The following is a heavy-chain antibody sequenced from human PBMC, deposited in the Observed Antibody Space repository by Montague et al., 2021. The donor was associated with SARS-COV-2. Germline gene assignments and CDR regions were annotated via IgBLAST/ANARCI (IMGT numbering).Heavy chain of an antibody. D-gene: IGHD3-22*01. V-gene: IGHV2-5*02. Sequence: PALVKPTQTLTLTCTFSGFSLITTGVGVGWILQPPGKALEWLALIFWDDDKRYSSSLQNRLTITKDTSKNQVVLTMTNMDPMDTATDYCAHRIARPYDLSVYSWCQFDXWGQGTLVTVAS. CDR3: AHRIARPYDLSVYSWCQFDX. CDR2: IFWDDDK. J-gene: IGHJ4*02. CDR1: GFSLITTGVG.